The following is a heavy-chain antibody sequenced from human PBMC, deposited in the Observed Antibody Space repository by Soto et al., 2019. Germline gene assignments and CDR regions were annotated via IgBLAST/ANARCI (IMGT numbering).Heavy chain of an antibody. V-gene: IGHV4-61*01. CDR2: ISYTGDT. CDR1: GDSVSTDRSF. D-gene: IGHD1-26*01. J-gene: IGHJ5*02. Sequence: PSETLSLTCSVSGDSVSTDRSFWTWIRQPPGKGLEWIAYISYTGDTNYNPSLKSRVTISIDTSRNQFSLTLTSVTAADTAVYFCARIVVGATVDLWGQGSLVTVSS. CDR3: ARIVVGATVDL.